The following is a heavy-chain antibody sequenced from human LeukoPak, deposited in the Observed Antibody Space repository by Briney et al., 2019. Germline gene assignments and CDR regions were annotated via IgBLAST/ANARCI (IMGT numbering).Heavy chain of an antibody. V-gene: IGHV1-2*02. J-gene: IGHJ4*02. CDR1: GYTFTGYY. Sequence: ASVKVSCKASGYTFTGYYMHWVRQAPGQGLEWMGWINPNSGGTNYAQKFQGRVTMTRDTSISTAYMELSRLRSDDTAVYYCARGPLGYCSSTSCPRPFDYWGQGTLVTVSS. CDR3: ARGPLGYCSSTSCPRPFDY. CDR2: INPNSGGT. D-gene: IGHD2-2*01.